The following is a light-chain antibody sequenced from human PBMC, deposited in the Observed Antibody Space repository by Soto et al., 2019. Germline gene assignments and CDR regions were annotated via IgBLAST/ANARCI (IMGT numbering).Light chain of an antibody. CDR2: END. CDR3: CSYADSSTYV. Sequence: QSALTQPASVSGSPGQSITISCTGTSNDVGTYNLVSWYQQRPGKGPTLVIFENDQRPSGVSFRFSGSKSGNTASLTISGLQAEDEADYYCCSYADSSTYVFGTGTKLTVL. V-gene: IGLV2-23*01. CDR1: SNDVGTYNL. J-gene: IGLJ1*01.